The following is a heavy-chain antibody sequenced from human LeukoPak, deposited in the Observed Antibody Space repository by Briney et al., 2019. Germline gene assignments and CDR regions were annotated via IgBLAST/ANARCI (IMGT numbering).Heavy chain of an antibody. Sequence: SETLSLTCAVYGGSFSGYYWSWIRQPPGKGLEWIGEINHSGSTNYNPSLKSRVTISVDTSKNQFSLKLSSVTAADTAVYYCARDSPPDHDAFDIWGKGTTVTVSS. CDR3: ARDSPPDHDAFDI. J-gene: IGHJ3*02. CDR2: INHSGST. V-gene: IGHV4-34*01. CDR1: GGSFSGYY.